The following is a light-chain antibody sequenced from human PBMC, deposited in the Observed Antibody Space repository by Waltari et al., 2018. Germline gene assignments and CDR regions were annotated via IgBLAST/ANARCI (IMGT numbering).Light chain of an antibody. V-gene: IGKV3-20*01. Sequence: EIVLAQSPVTLSSTPGERATLPCRASQSVSSSYLAWYPQKPGQAPRLLIYGASSRATGIPDRFSGSGSGTDFTLTISRLEPEDFAVYYCQQYGSSPPYTFGQGTKLEIK. CDR1: QSVSSSY. CDR3: QQYGSSPPYT. CDR2: GAS. J-gene: IGKJ2*01.